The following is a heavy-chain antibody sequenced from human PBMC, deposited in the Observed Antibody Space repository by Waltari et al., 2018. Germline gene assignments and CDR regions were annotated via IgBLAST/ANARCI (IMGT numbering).Heavy chain of an antibody. CDR3: ARRPGAMGDWFDP. CDR2: IYTSGST. D-gene: IGHD1-26*01. Sequence: QVQLQESGPGLVKPSQTLSLTCTVPGGSISSGSYYWSWIRQPAGKGLEWIGRIYTSGSTNYNPSLKSRVTISVDTSKNQFSLKLSSVTAADTAVYYCARRPGAMGDWFDPWGQGTLVTVSS. CDR1: GGSISSGSYY. V-gene: IGHV4-61*02. J-gene: IGHJ5*02.